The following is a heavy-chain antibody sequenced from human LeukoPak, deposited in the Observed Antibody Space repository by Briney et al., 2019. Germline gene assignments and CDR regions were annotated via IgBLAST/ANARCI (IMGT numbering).Heavy chain of an antibody. V-gene: IGHV1-24*01. Sequence: ASVKVSCKVSGYTLTELSMHWVRQAPGKGREWMGGFDPEDGETIYAQKFQGRVTMTEDTSTDTAYMELSRLRSDDTAVYYCAKTTGDLRHDRYYFDYWGQGTLVTVSS. J-gene: IGHJ4*02. D-gene: IGHD3-16*01. CDR1: GYTLTELS. CDR3: AKTTGDLRHDRYYFDY. CDR2: FDPEDGET.